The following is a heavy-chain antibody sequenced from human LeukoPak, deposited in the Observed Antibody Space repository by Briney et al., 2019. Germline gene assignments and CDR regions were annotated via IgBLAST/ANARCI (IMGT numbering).Heavy chain of an antibody. Sequence: ASVKVSCKASGYTFTGHYMHWVRQAPGQGPEWMGWINPNSGGTSYAQKFQGRVTMTRDTSISTAYMELSRLRSDDTAVYYCARGGDFWSGYLFYFDYWGQGTLVTVSS. V-gene: IGHV1-2*02. CDR2: INPNSGGT. J-gene: IGHJ4*02. D-gene: IGHD3-3*01. CDR3: ARGGDFWSGYLFYFDY. CDR1: GYTFTGHY.